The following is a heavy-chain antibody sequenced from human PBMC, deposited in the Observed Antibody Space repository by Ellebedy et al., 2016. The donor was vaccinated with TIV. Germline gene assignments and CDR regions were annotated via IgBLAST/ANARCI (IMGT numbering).Heavy chain of an antibody. CDR2: IYYSGST. Sequence: SETLSLTXTVSGGSISSYYWSWIRQPPGKGLEWIGYIYYSGSTNYNPSLKSRVTISVDTSKNQFSLKLSSVTAADTAVYYCARQRGYGSGSYLYYWGQGTLVTVSS. CDR1: GGSISSYY. CDR3: ARQRGYGSGSYLYY. V-gene: IGHV4-59*08. J-gene: IGHJ4*02. D-gene: IGHD3-10*01.